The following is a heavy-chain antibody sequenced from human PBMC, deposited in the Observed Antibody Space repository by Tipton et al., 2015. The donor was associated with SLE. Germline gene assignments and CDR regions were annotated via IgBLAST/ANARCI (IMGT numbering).Heavy chain of an antibody. CDR1: GGSISSSSYY. CDR3: AREGYQLSRAFDI. CDR2: IYYSGST. D-gene: IGHD2-2*01. J-gene: IGHJ3*02. V-gene: IGHV4-39*07. Sequence: TLSLTCTVSGGSISSSSYYWGWIRQPPGKGLEWIGSIYYSGSTYYNPSLKSRVTISVDTSKNQFSLKLSSVTAADTAVYYCAREGYQLSRAFDIWGQGTMVTVSS.